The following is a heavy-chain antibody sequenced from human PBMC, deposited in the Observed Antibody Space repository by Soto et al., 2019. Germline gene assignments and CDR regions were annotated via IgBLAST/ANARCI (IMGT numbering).Heavy chain of an antibody. J-gene: IGHJ5*02. CDR3: ARVGGINWFDP. CDR2: IYYSGST. Sequence: SETLSLTCTVSGGSISSGGYCWSWIRQHPGKGLEWIGYIYYSGSTYYNPSLKSRVTISVDTSKNQFSLKLSSVTAADTAVYYCARVGGINWFDPWGQGTLVTVSS. D-gene: IGHD3-16*01. CDR1: GGSISSGGYC. V-gene: IGHV4-31*03.